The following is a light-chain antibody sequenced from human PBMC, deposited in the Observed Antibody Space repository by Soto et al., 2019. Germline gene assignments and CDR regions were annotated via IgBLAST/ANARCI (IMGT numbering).Light chain of an antibody. V-gene: IGKV3-11*01. J-gene: IGKJ5*01. Sequence: EIVLTQCPATLSLSPGERATLSCRASQNLXRYLPWYHQKPGQTPRILXAYASTMATGSPARLSGSGSGTDFTLTISSLEPEDFAVYYCQQRSNGPITFGQGTRLDIK. CDR3: QQRSNGPIT. CDR1: QNLXRY. CDR2: YAS.